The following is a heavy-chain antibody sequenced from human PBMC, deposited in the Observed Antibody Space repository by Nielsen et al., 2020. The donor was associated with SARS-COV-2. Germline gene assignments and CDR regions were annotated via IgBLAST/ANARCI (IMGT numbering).Heavy chain of an antibody. CDR2: ISAYNGNT. V-gene: IGHV1-18*01. CDR1: GYTFTSYG. Sequence: ASVKVSCKASGYTFTSYGISWVRQAPGQGLEWMGWISAYNGNTNYAQKLQGRVTMTTDTSTSTAYMELRSLRSDDTAVYYCARIRYDFWSGYWDADYYYYMDVWGKGTTVTVSS. CDR3: ARIRYDFWSGYWDADYYYYMDV. D-gene: IGHD3-3*01. J-gene: IGHJ6*03.